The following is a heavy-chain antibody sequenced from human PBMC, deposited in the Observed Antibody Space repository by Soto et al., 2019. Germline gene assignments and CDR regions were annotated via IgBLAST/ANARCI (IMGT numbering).Heavy chain of an antibody. CDR3: ARDERVYDSSGYSHY. D-gene: IGHD3-22*01. CDR1: GYTFTGYY. CDR2: INPNSGGT. V-gene: IGHV1-2*02. J-gene: IGHJ4*02. Sequence: ASVKVSCKASGYTFTGYYMHWVRQAPGQGLEWMGWINPNSGGTNYAQKFQGRVTMTRDTSISTAYMELSRLRSDDTAVYYCARDERVYDSSGYSHYWGQGTLVTVSS.